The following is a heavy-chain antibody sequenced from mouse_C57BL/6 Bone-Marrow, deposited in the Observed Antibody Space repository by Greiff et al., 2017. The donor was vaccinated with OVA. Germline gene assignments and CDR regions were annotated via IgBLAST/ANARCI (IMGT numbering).Heavy chain of an antibody. CDR2: INPNNGGT. CDR1: GYTFTDYN. V-gene: IGHV1-18*01. Sequence: EVQLQQSGPEPVKPGASVKIPCKASGYTFTDYNMDWVKQSHGKSLEWIGDINPNNGGTIYNQKFKGKATLTVDKSSSTAYMELRSLTSEDTAVYYCARGVYYGSSYWYFDVWGTGTTVTVSS. CDR3: ARGVYYGSSYWYFDV. J-gene: IGHJ1*03. D-gene: IGHD1-1*01.